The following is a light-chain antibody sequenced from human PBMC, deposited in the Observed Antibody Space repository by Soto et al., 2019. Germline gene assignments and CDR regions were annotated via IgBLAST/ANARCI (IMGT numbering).Light chain of an antibody. CDR1: SSDVGGYNY. V-gene: IGLV2-8*01. CDR2: EVS. J-gene: IGLJ2*01. CDR3: SSFAGNNNLV. Sequence: QSALTLPPSASGSPGQSVTISCTGTSSDVGGYNYVSWYQQHPDKAPKLMISEVSKRPSGVPDRFSGSKSGNTASLTVSGLQAEDEADYYCSSFAGNNNLVFGGGTKLTVL.